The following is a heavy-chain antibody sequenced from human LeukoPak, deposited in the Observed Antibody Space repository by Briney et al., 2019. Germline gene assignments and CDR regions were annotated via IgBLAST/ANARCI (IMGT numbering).Heavy chain of an antibody. CDR1: AGSISSSTYY. V-gene: IGHV4-39*01. D-gene: IGHD4-17*01. J-gene: IGHJ4*02. Sequence: PSETLSLTCTVSAGSISSSTYYWGWIRQPPGKGLEWIGSIYYSGSTDYNPSLKSRVTISVDTSKNQFSLKLSSVTAADTAVYYYASMTTETTFGYWGQGTLVTVSS. CDR2: IYYSGST. CDR3: ASMTTETTFGY.